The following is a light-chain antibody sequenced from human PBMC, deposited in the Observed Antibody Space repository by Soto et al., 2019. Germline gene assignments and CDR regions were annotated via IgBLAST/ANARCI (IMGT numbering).Light chain of an antibody. CDR1: SSNIGAGYD. J-gene: IGLJ2*01. V-gene: IGLV1-40*01. Sequence: QSVLKQPPSVSGAPGQRVTISCTGSSSNIGAGYDVHWYQQLPGTAPKLLIYGNSNRPSGVPDRFSGSKSGTSASLAITGLQAEDEADYNCQSYDSSLSVVFGGGTKLTVL. CDR2: GNS. CDR3: QSYDSSLSVV.